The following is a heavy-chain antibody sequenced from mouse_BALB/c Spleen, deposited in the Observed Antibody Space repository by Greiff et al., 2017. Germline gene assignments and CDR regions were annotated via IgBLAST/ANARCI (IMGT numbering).Heavy chain of an antibody. CDR1: GYSITSDYA. Sequence: DVKLVESGPGLVKPSQSLSLTCTVTGYSITSDYAWNWIRQFPGNKLGWMGYISYSGSTSYNPSLKSRISITRDTSKNQFFLQLNSVTTEDTATYYCARLVPFAYWGQGTLVTVSA. CDR2: ISYSGST. V-gene: IGHV3-2*02. D-gene: IGHD5-1*01. CDR3: ARLVPFAY. J-gene: IGHJ3*01.